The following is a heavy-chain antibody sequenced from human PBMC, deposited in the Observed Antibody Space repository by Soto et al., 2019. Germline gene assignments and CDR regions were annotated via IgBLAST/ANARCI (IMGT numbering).Heavy chain of an antibody. V-gene: IGHV3-74*01. Sequence: EVQLVESGGGLVQPGGSLRLSCAASAFTFSSYWMNWVRQAPGKGPVWVSRINSDGSITGYADSVKGRFSISRDNAKNTLYLQMNSLSAEDTDVYYCARRDQIAYYYGMDVWGQGTTVTVSS. J-gene: IGHJ6*02. D-gene: IGHD2-21*01. CDR1: AFTFSSYW. CDR2: INSDGSIT. CDR3: ARRDQIAYYYGMDV.